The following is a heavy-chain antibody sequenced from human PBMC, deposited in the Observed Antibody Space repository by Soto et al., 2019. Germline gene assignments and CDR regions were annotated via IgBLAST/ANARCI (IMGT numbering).Heavy chain of an antibody. CDR2: ISSSSSYT. V-gene: IGHV3-11*06. J-gene: IGHJ6*02. D-gene: IGHD3-9*01. CDR3: ARDLAPLRLRYFDGNNYYYYGMDV. CDR1: GFTFSDYY. Sequence: GGSLRLSCAASGFTFSDYYMSWIRQAPGKGLEWVSYISSSSSYTNYADSVKGRFTISRDNAKNSLYLQMNSLRAEDTAVYYCARDLAPLRLRYFDGNNYYYYGMDVWGQGTTVTVSS.